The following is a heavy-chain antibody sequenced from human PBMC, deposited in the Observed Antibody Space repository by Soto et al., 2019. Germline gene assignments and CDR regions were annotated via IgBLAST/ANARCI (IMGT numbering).Heavy chain of an antibody. J-gene: IGHJ4*02. Sequence: QVQLQESGPGLVKPADTLSLTCAVSGYSISSSNWWGWVRQPPGRGLEWIGYISYSGTTYYNPSLKCRFTMSRDTSKKQFSLDLSSVTAVDTAVYYCAKNTGGTRGPYFDYWGQGTPVTVSS. CDR1: GYSISSSNW. CDR2: ISYSGTT. CDR3: AKNTGGTRGPYFDY. D-gene: IGHD1-1*01. V-gene: IGHV4-28*01.